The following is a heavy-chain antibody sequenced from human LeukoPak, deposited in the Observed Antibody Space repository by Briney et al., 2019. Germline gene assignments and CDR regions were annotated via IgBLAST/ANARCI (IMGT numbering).Heavy chain of an antibody. CDR2: ISVSGGST. CDR1: GFTFSSYA. D-gene: IGHD3-3*01. Sequence: QPLGSLRLSSAASGFTFSSYAMSWGRQAPGKGLERVSGISVSGGSTYYADAVKGRFIISRDNSKNTLYLQMNSLRAEDTAVYHCAKDGNILRFLEWSYYFDYWGQGTLVTVSS. J-gene: IGHJ4*02. V-gene: IGHV3-23*01. CDR3: AKDGNILRFLEWSYYFDY.